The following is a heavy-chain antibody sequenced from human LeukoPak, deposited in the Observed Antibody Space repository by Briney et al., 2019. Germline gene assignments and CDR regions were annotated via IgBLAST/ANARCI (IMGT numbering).Heavy chain of an antibody. CDR1: GLRLSNDC. Sequence: GGSLRHSCAAAGLRLSNDCRCWGRQAPGKELEWVSAISGSGGSTYYADSVKGRFTISRDNSKNTLYLQMSGLRAEDTAVYYCAKAADGVPPGKPLNWFDPRGQGTLVTVSS. D-gene: IGHD4-23*01. V-gene: IGHV3-23*01. CDR2: ISGSGGST. J-gene: IGHJ5*02. CDR3: AKAADGVPPGKPLNWFDP.